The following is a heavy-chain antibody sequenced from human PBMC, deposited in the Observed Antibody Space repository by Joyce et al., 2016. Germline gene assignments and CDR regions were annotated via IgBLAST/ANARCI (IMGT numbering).Heavy chain of an antibody. CDR1: GGSISDGGYY. CDR2: INYSGNT. CDR3: ARVPLSSAFDY. D-gene: IGHD1-26*01. J-gene: IGHJ4*02. Sequence: QVQLQESGPGLVQPSQTLSLTCGVSGGSISDGGYYWSWIRQRPGQGLEWIGYINYSGNTYYNPSLKSRLTISIDMSKNQFSLRLTSVTAADTAVYYCARVPLSSAFDYWDQGILVTVSS. V-gene: IGHV4-31*11.